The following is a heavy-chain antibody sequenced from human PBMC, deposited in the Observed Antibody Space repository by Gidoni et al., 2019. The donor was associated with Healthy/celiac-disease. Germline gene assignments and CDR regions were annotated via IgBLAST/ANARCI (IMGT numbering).Heavy chain of an antibody. D-gene: IGHD6-6*01. CDR1: GCPCSSYR. Sequence: EVQLVESGGGLVKPGGARRLAGAASGCPCSSYRMNWVRRAPGKGLEWVSSISSSSSYIYYADSVKGRFTISRDNAKNSLYLQMNSLRAEDTAVYYCARRSSSSPYYMDVWGKGTTVTVSS. CDR3: ARRSSSSPYYMDV. CDR2: ISSSSSYI. V-gene: IGHV3-21*01. J-gene: IGHJ6*03.